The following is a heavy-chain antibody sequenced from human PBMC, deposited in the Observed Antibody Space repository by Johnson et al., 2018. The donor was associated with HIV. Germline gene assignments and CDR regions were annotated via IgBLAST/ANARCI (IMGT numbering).Heavy chain of an antibody. CDR3: VRDPGWGALDI. J-gene: IGHJ3*02. CDR1: GFTFSSYA. CDR2: IGTAGDT. Sequence: VQLVESGGGLVQPGGSLRLSCAASGFTFSSYAMSWVRQAPGKGLEWVSAIGTAGDTYYPGSVKGRFTISRDNAENSLFLQIHSLRAEDTAVYYCVRDPGWGALDIWGHGTMVTVSS. V-gene: IGHV3-23*04. D-gene: IGHD1-26*01.